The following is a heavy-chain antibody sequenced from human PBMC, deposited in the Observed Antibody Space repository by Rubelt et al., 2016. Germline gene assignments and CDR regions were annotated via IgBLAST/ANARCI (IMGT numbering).Heavy chain of an antibody. CDR3: ARGVGTAFDP. D-gene: IGHD1-1*01. J-gene: IGHJ5*02. Sequence: QVQLVQSGAEVKKPGASVQVSCKASGYTFTGYYMHWVRQAPGQGLEWMGRINPNSGGTNYDPNFQGRGTMTRDTASSTAYMELSRLRSDDTAVYYCARGVGTAFDPWGQGTLVTVSS. V-gene: IGHV1-2*06. CDR1: GYTFTGYY. CDR2: INPNSGGT.